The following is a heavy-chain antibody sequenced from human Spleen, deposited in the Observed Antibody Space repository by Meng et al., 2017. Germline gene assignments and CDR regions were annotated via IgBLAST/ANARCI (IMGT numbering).Heavy chain of an antibody. J-gene: IGHJ3*02. V-gene: IGHV3-30*18. CDR1: GFTFSNAW. CDR2: ISYDGSNK. D-gene: IGHD3-10*01. Sequence: GGSLRLSCAASGFTFSNAWMSWIRQAPGKGLEWVAVISYDGSNKYYADSVKGRVTISRDNSQNTVYLEMTSLRVEDTAIYYCAKVTDASGTYYNSELDIWGQGTMVTVSS. CDR3: AKVTDASGTYYNSELDI.